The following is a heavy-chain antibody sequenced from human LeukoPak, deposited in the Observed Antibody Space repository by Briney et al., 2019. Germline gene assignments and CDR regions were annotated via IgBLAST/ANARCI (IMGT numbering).Heavy chain of an antibody. J-gene: IGHJ4*02. Sequence: PSETLSLTCAVSGYSISSGYYWDWIRQPPGKGLEWIGSIYHSGNTYYNTSLKSRVTISVDTSKNQFSLKLTSVTAADTAVYYCARFPFNNYELSQDYWGPGTLVTVSS. CDR1: GYSISSGYY. V-gene: IGHV4-38-2*01. CDR2: IYHSGNT. D-gene: IGHD4-11*01. CDR3: ARFPFNNYELSQDY.